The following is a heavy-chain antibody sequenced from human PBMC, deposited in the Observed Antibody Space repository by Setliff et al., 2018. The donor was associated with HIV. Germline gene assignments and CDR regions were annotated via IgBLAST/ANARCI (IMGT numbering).Heavy chain of an antibody. Sequence: LSYISSSGSTIYYADSVKGRFIIPRDNAKNSLNLQMNSLRAEDTAVYYCARWGYSRDGMDVWGQGTTVTVSS. V-gene: IGHV3-48*03. CDR2: ISSSGSTI. D-gene: IGHD4-4*01. CDR3: ARWGYSRDGMDV. J-gene: IGHJ6*02.